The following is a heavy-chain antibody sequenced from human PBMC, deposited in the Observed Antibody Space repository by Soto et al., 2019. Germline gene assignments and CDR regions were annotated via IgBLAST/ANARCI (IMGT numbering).Heavy chain of an antibody. D-gene: IGHD3-3*01. J-gene: IGHJ4*02. CDR2: ISYNGDNI. Sequence: QVQMVGSGGGVVQPGRSLRLSCAASGFTFSTYAMHWVRQAPGKGLEWVAVISYNGDNIYYVDSVKGRFTISRDNSKNTLFLQMNSLRDEDTAVYYCAKPYYDFRSGYYLDNWGQGTLVTVSS. CDR3: AKPYYDFRSGYYLDN. V-gene: IGHV3-30-3*02. CDR1: GFTFSTYA.